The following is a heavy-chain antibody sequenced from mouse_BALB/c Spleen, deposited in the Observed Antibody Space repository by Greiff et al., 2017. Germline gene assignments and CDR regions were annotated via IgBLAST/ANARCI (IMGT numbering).Heavy chain of an antibody. V-gene: IGHV5-6-4*01. Sequence: DVMLVESGGGLVKPGGSLKLSCAASGFTFSSYTMSWVRQTPEKRLEWVATISSGGSYTYYPDSVKGRFTISRDNAKNTLYLQMSSLKSEDTAMYYCTRRPYYGNYLYYFDYWGQGTTLTVSS. CDR3: TRRPYYGNYLYYFDY. D-gene: IGHD2-10*01. CDR1: GFTFSSYT. CDR2: ISSGGSYT. J-gene: IGHJ2*01.